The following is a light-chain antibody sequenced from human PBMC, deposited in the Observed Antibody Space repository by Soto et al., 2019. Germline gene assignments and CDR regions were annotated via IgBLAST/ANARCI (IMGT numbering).Light chain of an antibody. V-gene: IGKV1-39*01. CDR3: QQSYITPWT. Sequence: DIQMTQSPSSLSASVGDRVTITCRASQSISTYVNWYQQKPGKAPNLLIYAASSLQSGVPSRFSGSGSGTDFTLTISSLQPEDFATYYCQQSYITPWTFGQGTKVEIK. CDR1: QSISTY. J-gene: IGKJ1*01. CDR2: AAS.